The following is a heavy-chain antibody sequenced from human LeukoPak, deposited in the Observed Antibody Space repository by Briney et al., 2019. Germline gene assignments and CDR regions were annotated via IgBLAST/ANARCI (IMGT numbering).Heavy chain of an antibody. Sequence: ASVKVSCKASGGTFSSYAISWVRQAPGQGLEWMGGIIPIFGTANYAQKFQGRVTIAADESTSTAYMELSSLRSEDTAIYYCASRLYCSNTRCRNFPFAYWGQGTLVTVSS. D-gene: IGHD2-2*01. CDR1: GGTFSSYA. CDR3: ASRLYCSNTRCRNFPFAY. CDR2: IIPIFGTA. J-gene: IGHJ4*02. V-gene: IGHV1-69*01.